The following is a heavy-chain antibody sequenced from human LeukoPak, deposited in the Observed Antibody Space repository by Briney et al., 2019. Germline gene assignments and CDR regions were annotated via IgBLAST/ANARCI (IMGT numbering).Heavy chain of an antibody. Sequence: GGSLRLSCAAPGFPFNKDWMHWVRHVPGKGLVWVSRIISDVVSIAYADSVRGRFTISRDNTKNMLYLQMNSLRVEDTAVYYCARDLGHCSGCSCHRVAFDIWGQGTMVTVSS. D-gene: IGHD2-15*01. CDR1: GFPFNKDW. V-gene: IGHV3-74*01. J-gene: IGHJ3*02. CDR2: IISDVVSI. CDR3: ARDLGHCSGCSCHRVAFDI.